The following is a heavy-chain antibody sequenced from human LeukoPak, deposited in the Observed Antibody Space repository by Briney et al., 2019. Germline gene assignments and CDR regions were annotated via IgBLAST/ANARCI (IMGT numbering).Heavy chain of an antibody. CDR2: MNPYSGNT. J-gene: IGHJ4*01. CDR3: ARGLQLDY. D-gene: IGHD1-1*01. CDR1: GYPFTSYD. Sequence: EASVKVSCKASGYPFTSYDINWVRQATGQGLEWMGWMNPYSGNTDYAQEFQGRVTMTRNTSISTAYMELSSLRSEDTAVYYCARGLQLDYWGRGTLVTVSS. V-gene: IGHV1-8*01.